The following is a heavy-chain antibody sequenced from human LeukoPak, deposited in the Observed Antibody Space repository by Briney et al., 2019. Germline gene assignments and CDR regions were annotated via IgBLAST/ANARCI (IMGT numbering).Heavy chain of an antibody. Sequence: GASVKVSCKASGYTFTSYAMHWVRQAPGQRLEWMGWINAGNGNTKYSQRLQGRVTMTTDTSTSTAYMELRSLRSDDTAVYYCASASTGGFLSLGQDAFDIWGQGTMVTVSS. V-gene: IGHV1-3*01. CDR2: INAGNGNT. J-gene: IGHJ3*02. CDR1: GYTFTSYA. D-gene: IGHD3-3*01. CDR3: ASASTGGFLSLGQDAFDI.